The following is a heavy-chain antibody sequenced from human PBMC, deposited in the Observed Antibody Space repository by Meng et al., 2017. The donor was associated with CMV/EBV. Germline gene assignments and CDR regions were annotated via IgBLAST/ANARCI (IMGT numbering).Heavy chain of an antibody. CDR3: AREEVAVAGLSDALDM. CDR2: LKQDGREK. Sequence: GESLKISCAASGLRFSRYWMSWVRQAPGKGLEWVANLKQDGREKYYADSVKGRFTISRDNAKNSLYLQMNSLRVEDTAVYYCAREEVAVAGLSDALDMWGQGTMVTVSS. D-gene: IGHD6-19*01. J-gene: IGHJ3*02. V-gene: IGHV3-7*01. CDR1: GLRFSRYW.